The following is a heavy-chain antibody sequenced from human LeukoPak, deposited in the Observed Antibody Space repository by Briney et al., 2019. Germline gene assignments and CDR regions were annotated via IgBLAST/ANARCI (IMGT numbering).Heavy chain of an antibody. J-gene: IGHJ4*02. D-gene: IGHD6-19*01. CDR1: GFTFSSYA. CDR2: ISYNGGST. V-gene: IGHV3-64D*06. Sequence: PGGSLRLSCSASGFTFSSYAMHWIRQAPGKGLEYVSSISYNGGSTSYAESVKGRFTISRDNYKNTLYLQMSSLRAEDTAVYYCVKEGYSGGWSFRYFDYWGQGTLVTVSS. CDR3: VKEGYSGGWSFRYFDY.